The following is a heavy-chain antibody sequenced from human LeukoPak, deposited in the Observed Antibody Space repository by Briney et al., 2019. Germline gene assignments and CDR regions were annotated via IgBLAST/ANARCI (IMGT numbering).Heavy chain of an antibody. CDR3: ARDQRYCSSSSCPWEPFDY. V-gene: IGHV3-30*03. CDR2: ISYDGSNQ. CDR1: GFSFSSYG. J-gene: IGHJ4*02. Sequence: GGSLRLSCAASGFSFSSYGIHWVRQAPGKGLEWVAVISYDGSNQYYADSVKGRFTISRDNAKNSLYLQMNSLRAEDTAVYYCARDQRYCSSSSCPWEPFDYWGQGTLVTVSS. D-gene: IGHD2-2*01.